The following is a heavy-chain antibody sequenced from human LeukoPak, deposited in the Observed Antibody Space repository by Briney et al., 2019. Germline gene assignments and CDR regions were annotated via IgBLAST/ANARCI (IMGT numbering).Heavy chain of an antibody. CDR1: GFTFGDYA. CDR2: IRSKAYGGTT. D-gene: IGHD3-10*01. J-gene: IGHJ6*03. V-gene: IGHV3-49*04. Sequence: GGSLRLSCTASGFTFGDYAMSWVRQAPGKGLEWVGFIRSKAYGGTTEYAASVKGRFTISRDDSKSIAYLQMNSLKTEDTAVYYCTKDMGFGELLGMDVWGKGTTVTISS. CDR3: TKDMGFGELLGMDV.